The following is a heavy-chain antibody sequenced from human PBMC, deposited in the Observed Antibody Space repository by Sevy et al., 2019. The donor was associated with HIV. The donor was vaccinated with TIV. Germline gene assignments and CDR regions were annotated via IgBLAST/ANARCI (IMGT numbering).Heavy chain of an antibody. CDR2: ISYDGSNK. V-gene: IGHV3-30-3*01. Sequence: GGSLRLSCAASGFTFSSYAMHWVRQAPGKGLEWVAVISYDGSNKYYADSVKGRFTISRDNSKNTLYLQMNSLRAEDTAVYYCARVDIAAAGFDYWGQGTLVIVSS. CDR3: ARVDIAAAGFDY. D-gene: IGHD6-13*01. J-gene: IGHJ4*02. CDR1: GFTFSSYA.